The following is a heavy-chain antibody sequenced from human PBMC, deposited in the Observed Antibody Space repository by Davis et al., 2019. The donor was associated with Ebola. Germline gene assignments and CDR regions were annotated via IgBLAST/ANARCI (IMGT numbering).Heavy chain of an antibody. CDR2: IYPGDSDT. Sequence: GESLKISCKGSGYSFTSYWISWVRQMPGKGLEWMGIIYPGDSDTTYSPSFQGQVTISADKSISTAYLQWSSLKASDTAMYYCARLWTLSTIQLWIYDGMDVWGQGTTVTVSS. CDR3: ARLWTLSTIQLWIYDGMDV. D-gene: IGHD5-18*01. J-gene: IGHJ6*02. CDR1: GYSFTSYW. V-gene: IGHV5-51*01.